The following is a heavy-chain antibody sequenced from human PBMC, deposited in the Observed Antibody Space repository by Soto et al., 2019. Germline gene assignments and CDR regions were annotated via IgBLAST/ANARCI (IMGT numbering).Heavy chain of an antibody. J-gene: IGHJ1*01. V-gene: IGHV3-30-3*01. Sequence: PGGSLRLSCAASGFTFSSYAMHWVRQAPGKGLEWVAIISYDGNNEYYADSVKGRITISRDNSENTLYLQMNSLRAEDTAVYFCARTSRPDFVSLPSARTLDYYLHWGPGILVSVS. CDR2: ISYDGNNE. CDR1: GFTFSSYA. D-gene: IGHD2-2*01. CDR3: ARTSRPDFVSLPSARTLDYYLH.